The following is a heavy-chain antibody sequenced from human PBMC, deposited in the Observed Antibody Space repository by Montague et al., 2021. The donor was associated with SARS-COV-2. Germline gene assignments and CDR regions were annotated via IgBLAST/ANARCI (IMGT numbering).Heavy chain of an antibody. D-gene: IGHD4-23*01. J-gene: IGHJ4*01. CDR2: IYHSGST. CDR3: ARWDPQTLTLIGLRGKSARDY. Sequence: SETLSLTCAVSGGSISSSNWWSWVRQPPGKGLEWIGEIYHSGSTNYNPSLKSRVTISVDKSKNQFSLRLSSVTAADTGVYYCARWDPQTLTLIGLRGKSARDYWGQGTMVTVSS. CDR1: GGSISSSNW. V-gene: IGHV4-4*02.